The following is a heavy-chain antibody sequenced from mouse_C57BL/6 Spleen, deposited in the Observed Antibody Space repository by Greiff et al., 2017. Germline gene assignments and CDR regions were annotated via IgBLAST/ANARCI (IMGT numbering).Heavy chain of an antibody. Sequence: DVQLVESGGGLVKPGGSLKLSCAASGFTFSSYAMSWVRQTPEKRLEWVATMSDGGSYTYYPDNVKGRFTISRDNAKNNLYLQMSHLKSEDTAMYYCARVITTVVRGYFDYWGQGTTLTVSS. CDR1: GFTFSSYA. CDR3: ARVITTVVRGYFDY. J-gene: IGHJ2*01. CDR2: MSDGGSYT. D-gene: IGHD1-1*01. V-gene: IGHV5-4*01.